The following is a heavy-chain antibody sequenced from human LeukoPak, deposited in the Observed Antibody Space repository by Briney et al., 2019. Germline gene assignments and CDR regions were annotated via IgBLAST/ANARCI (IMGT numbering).Heavy chain of an antibody. CDR1: GFTFDDYA. CDR3: AKDRSGNSYGHFDY. V-gene: IGHV3-43D*04. CDR2: ISWGGGST. D-gene: IGHD3-10*01. J-gene: IGHJ4*02. Sequence: GGSLRLSCAASGFTFDDYAMHWVRQAPGKGLEWVSLISWGGGSTYYADSVKGRFTISRDNSKNSLYLHMDSLRAEDTALYYCAKDRSGNSYGHFDYWGQGTLVTVSS.